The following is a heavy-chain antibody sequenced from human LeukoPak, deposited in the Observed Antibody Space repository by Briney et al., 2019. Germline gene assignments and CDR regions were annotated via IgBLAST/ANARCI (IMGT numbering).Heavy chain of an antibody. CDR3: ARDNGDIVATATYYFDY. J-gene: IGHJ4*02. CDR2: IWYDGSNK. V-gene: IGHV3-33*01. D-gene: IGHD5-12*01. Sequence: PGGSLRLSCAASGFTFSSYGMHWVRQAPGKGLEGVAVIWYDGSNKYYADSVKGRFTISRDNSKNTLYLQMNSLRAEDTAVYYCARDNGDIVATATYYFDYWGQGTLVTVSS. CDR1: GFTFSSYG.